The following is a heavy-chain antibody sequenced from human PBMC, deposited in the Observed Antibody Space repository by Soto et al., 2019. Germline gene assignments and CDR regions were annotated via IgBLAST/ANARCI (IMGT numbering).Heavy chain of an antibody. CDR1: GFTFSSYG. V-gene: IGHV3-30*18. Sequence: GGSLRLSCAASGFTFSSYGMHWVRQAPGKGLEWVAVISYDGSNKYYADSVKGRFTISRDNSKNTLYLQMNSLRAEDTAVYYCAKCRSLGIYYYYGMDVWGQGTTVTVSS. D-gene: IGHD7-27*01. CDR3: AKCRSLGIYYYYGMDV. J-gene: IGHJ6*02. CDR2: ISYDGSNK.